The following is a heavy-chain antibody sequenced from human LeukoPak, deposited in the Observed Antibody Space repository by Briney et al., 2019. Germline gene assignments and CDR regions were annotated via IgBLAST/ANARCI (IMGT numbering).Heavy chain of an antibody. D-gene: IGHD3-9*01. CDR2: IWSDRSKT. CDR3: VRDGNILTGSKYNFDD. J-gene: IGHJ4*02. Sequence: GMSLRLSCAASGFTFTTYGFHWVRQAPGKGLEWVAVIWSDRSKTYYADSVKGRFTISRDDSKNTLNLQMNSLRAEDTAVYYCVRDGNILTGSKYNFDDWGQGTLVTVSS. CDR1: GFTFTTYG. V-gene: IGHV3-33*01.